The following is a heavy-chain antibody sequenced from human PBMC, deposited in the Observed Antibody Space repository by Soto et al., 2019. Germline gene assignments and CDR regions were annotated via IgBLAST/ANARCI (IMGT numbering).Heavy chain of an antibody. CDR3: AREHRYSSSWLTGPIAYDAFEI. CDR2: ISAYNGNT. V-gene: IGHV1-18*01. D-gene: IGHD6-13*01. CDR1: GYTFTSYG. J-gene: IGHJ3*02. Sequence: ASVKVSCKASGYTFTSYGISWVRQAPGQGLEWMGWISAYNGNTNYAQKLQGRVTMTTDTSTSTAYMELRSLRSDDTAVYYCAREHRYSSSWLTGPIAYDAFEIWGQGTMVTVSS.